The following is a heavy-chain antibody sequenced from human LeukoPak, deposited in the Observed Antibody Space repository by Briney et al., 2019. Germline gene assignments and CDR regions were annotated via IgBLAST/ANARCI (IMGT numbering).Heavy chain of an antibody. CDR1: GGTFSSYA. CDR2: IIPIFGTA. V-gene: IGHV1-69*13. D-gene: IGHD6-13*01. Sequence: ASVKVSCKASGGTFSSYAIGWVRQAPGQGLEWMGGIIPIFGTANYAQKFQGRVTITADESTSTAYMELSSLRSEDTAVYYCARDVDSSLAYYYYGMDVWGQGTTVTVSS. CDR3: ARDVDSSLAYYYYGMDV. J-gene: IGHJ6*02.